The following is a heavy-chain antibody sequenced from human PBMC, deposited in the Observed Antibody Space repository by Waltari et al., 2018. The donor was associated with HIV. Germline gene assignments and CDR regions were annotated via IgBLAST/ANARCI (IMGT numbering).Heavy chain of an antibody. CDR1: GYTFSTYF. J-gene: IGHJ4*02. CDR3: ARDPSQGTTISRYYFDF. CDR2: INPTGDTT. V-gene: IGHV1-46*01. Sequence: QVQLVQSGADVKKPGASVKISCKASGYTFSTYFLHWVRQAPGQGLEWMGVINPTGDTTTSEQKFQGRLSMTTDTSTKTVYMELSSLRYADTAVYFCARDPSQGTTISRYYFDFWGQGTLVTVSS. D-gene: IGHD4-17*01.